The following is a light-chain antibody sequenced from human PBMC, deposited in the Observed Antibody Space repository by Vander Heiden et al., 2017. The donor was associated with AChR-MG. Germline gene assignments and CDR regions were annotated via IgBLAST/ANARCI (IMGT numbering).Light chain of an antibody. CDR2: GAS. CDR1: QSISSSY. V-gene: IGKV3-20*01. CDR3: KQDGSSPRYT. Sequence: EIVLTHYPGTPSSSAGERATLSCRASQSISSSYLAWYQQKPGQAPRLLIYGASSRATGIPDRFSGSGSGTDFTLTISRLEPEDVAVYYCKQDGSSPRYTFGQGTKLEIK. J-gene: IGKJ2*01.